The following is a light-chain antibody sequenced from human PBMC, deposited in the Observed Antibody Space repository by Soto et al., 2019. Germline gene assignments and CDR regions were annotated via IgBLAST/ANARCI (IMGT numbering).Light chain of an antibody. Sequence: AIQMTQSPTSVSASVGDRVTITCRASQDIGDDLGWYQQKPGKVPKLLIYVASSLQSGVPSRFSGSGSGTDFTLTISSLQPEDSATYYCLQDYNFPLTFGGGTKVEIK. CDR3: LQDYNFPLT. CDR2: VAS. J-gene: IGKJ4*01. CDR1: QDIGDD. V-gene: IGKV1-6*02.